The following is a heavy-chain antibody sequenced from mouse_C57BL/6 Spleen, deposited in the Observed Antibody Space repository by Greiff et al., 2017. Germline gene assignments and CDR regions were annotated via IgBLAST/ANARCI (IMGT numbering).Heavy chain of an antibody. CDR2: ISGGGGNT. J-gene: IGHJ4*01. CDR1: GFTFSSYT. D-gene: IGHD1-1*01. Sequence: EVKLMESGGGLVKPGGSLKLSCAASGFTFSSYTMSWVRQTPEKRLEWVATISGGGGNTYYPDSVKGRFTISSDNAKNTLYLHMRSLRSEYTASNYCSRQPTVVATGDAMDCWVKGTSATFSS. V-gene: IGHV5-9*01. CDR3: SRQPTVVATGDAMDC.